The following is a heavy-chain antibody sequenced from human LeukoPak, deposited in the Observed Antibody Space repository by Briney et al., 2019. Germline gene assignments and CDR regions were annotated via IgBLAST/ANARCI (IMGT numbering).Heavy chain of an antibody. D-gene: IGHD5-18*01. V-gene: IGHV3-7*04. CDR1: GFTFRSYS. CDR3: ARADSYGSILDY. J-gene: IGHJ4*02. Sequence: GGSLRLSCAASGFTFRSYSMNWVRQAPGKGLEWVASIDQYGRAKYYVDSVRGRFTFSRDNTKNSLHLRMNSLRAEDTAVYYCARADSYGSILDYWGQGTRVIDSS. CDR2: IDQYGRAK.